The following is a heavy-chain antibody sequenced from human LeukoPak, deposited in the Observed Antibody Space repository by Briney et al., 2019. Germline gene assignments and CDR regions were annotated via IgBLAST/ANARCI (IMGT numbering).Heavy chain of an antibody. CDR1: GYTFTSYG. Sequence: GASVKVSCKASGYTFTSYGISWVRQAPGQGLELMGWISAYNGNTNYAQKLQGRVTMTTDTSTSTAYMELRSLRSDDTAVYYCARSGYYGGNAGDFGYDYWGQGTLVTVSS. CDR2: ISAYNGNT. V-gene: IGHV1-18*01. CDR3: ARSGYYGGNAGDFGYDY. D-gene: IGHD4-23*01. J-gene: IGHJ4*02.